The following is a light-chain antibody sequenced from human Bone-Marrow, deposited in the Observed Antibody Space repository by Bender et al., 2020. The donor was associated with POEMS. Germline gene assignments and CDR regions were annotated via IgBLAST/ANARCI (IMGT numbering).Light chain of an antibody. CDR1: SSNTGSGYD. J-gene: IGLJ3*02. V-gene: IGLV1-40*01. Sequence: QSVLTQPPSVSGAPGQRVTISCTGSSSNTGSGYDINWYQHLPGTAPKLLIYGYNNRPSRVPDRFSGSKSGNTASLTISGLQAEDEGDYYCQSYDNSLGGWVFGGGTKLTVL. CDR3: QSYDNSLGGWV. CDR2: GYN.